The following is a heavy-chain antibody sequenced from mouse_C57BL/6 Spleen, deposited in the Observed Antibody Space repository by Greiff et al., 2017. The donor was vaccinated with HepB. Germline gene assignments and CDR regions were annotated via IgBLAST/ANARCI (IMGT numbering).Heavy chain of an antibody. J-gene: IGHJ2*01. CDR1: GYTFTDYN. CDR3: AREWDYYYGSTDY. CDR2: INPNNGGT. Sequence: EVKLMESGPELVKPGASVKMSCKASGYTFTDYNMHWVKQSHGKSLEWIGYINPNNGGTSYNQKFKGKATLTVNKSSSTAYMELRSLTSEDSAVYYCAREWDYYYGSTDYWGQGTTLTVSS. D-gene: IGHD1-1*01. V-gene: IGHV1-22*01.